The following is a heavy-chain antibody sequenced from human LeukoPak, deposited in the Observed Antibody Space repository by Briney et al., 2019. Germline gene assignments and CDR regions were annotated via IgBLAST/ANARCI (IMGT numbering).Heavy chain of an antibody. V-gene: IGHV3-48*01. CDR2: IGTSSSPI. Sequence: QPGGSLRLSCAASGFTFSNHAMNWVRQAPGKGLEWVSYIGTSSSPIYYADSVEGRFTISRDNAKNTLYLQMNSLRAEDTAVYYCARETEWLDYWGQGTLVTVSS. J-gene: IGHJ4*02. CDR3: ARETEWLDY. CDR1: GFTFSNHA. D-gene: IGHD2-8*01.